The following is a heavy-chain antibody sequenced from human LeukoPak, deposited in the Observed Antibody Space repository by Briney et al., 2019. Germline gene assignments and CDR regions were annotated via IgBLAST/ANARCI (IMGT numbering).Heavy chain of an antibody. CDR2: IYYTGST. D-gene: IGHD1-26*01. Sequence: SETLSLTCTVSGGSISSYYWSWSRQPQGKGLEWIGFIYYTGSTPYNPSLKSRVTISVDTSKNQFSLRLSSVTAADTAVYYCARYSGTYYVYWGQGTPVTVSS. V-gene: IGHV4-59*01. J-gene: IGHJ4*02. CDR3: ARYSGTYYVY. CDR1: GGSISSYY.